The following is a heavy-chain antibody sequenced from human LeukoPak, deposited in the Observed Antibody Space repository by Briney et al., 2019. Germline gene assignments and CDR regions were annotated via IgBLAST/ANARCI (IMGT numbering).Heavy chain of an antibody. CDR1: GGSFRGYY. V-gene: IGHV4-34*01. CDR2: IKHSGST. CDR3: ARGVVGATTDY. Sequence: PSETLSLTCAVYGGSFRGYYWSWLRQPPGKGLEGIGEIKHSGSTSYNPSLKSRVTISVDTSKNQFSLKLSSVTAADTAVYYCARGVVGATTDYWGQGTLVTVSS. J-gene: IGHJ4*02. D-gene: IGHD1-26*01.